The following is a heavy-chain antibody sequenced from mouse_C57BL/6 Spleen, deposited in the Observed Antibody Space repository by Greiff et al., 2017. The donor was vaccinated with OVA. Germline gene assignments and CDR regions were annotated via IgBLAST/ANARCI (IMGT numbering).Heavy chain of an antibody. V-gene: IGHV5-9-1*02. CDR2: ISSGGDYI. CDR3: TRGDVYGNSPFDY. Sequence: DVHLVESGEGLVKPGGSLKLSCAASGFTFSSYAMSWVRQTPEKRLEWVAYISSGGDYIYYADTVKGRFTISRDNARNTLYLQMSSLKSEDTAMYYCTRGDVYGNSPFDYWGQGTTLTVSS. CDR1: GFTFSSYA. D-gene: IGHD2-1*01. J-gene: IGHJ2*01.